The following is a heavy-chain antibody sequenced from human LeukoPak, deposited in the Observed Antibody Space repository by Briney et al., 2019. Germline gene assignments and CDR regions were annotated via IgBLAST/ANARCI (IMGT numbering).Heavy chain of an antibody. CDR3: TRDYSGIGYSGYDYGSAFAY. CDR1: GFTFGDYA. CDR2: IRSKAYGGTT. Sequence: PGGSLRLSCAASGFTFGDYAMSWFRQAPGKGLEWVGFIRSKAYGGTTEYAASVKGRFTISRDDSKSIAYLQMNSLKTEDTAVYYCTRDYSGIGYSGYDYGSAFAYWGQGTLVTVSS. V-gene: IGHV3-49*03. D-gene: IGHD5-12*01. J-gene: IGHJ4*02.